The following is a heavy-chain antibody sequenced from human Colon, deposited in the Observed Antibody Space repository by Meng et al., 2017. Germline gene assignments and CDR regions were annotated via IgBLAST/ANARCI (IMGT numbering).Heavy chain of an antibody. CDR1: GVSIRLGDRY. Sequence: QVQLQESGPGLVKPSPTLSLTCTFSGVSIRLGDRYWSWIRQPSGKGLEWIGYIFYSGTTYYNPSLESRVTISVDTSRNQFSLRLSSVGAADTAVYYCARVSQGCSSSTSCYTVDSWGRGTLVTVSS. CDR3: ARVSQGCSSSTSCYTVDS. V-gene: IGHV4-30-4*01. J-gene: IGHJ4*02. D-gene: IGHD2-2*02. CDR2: IFYSGTT.